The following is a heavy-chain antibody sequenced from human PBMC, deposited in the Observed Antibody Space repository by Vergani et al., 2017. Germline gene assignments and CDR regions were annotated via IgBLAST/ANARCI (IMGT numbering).Heavy chain of an antibody. Sequence: EVQLVESGGGLVQPGGSLRLSCAASGFTFSSYEMNWVRQAPGKGLEWVSYISSSGSTIYYADSVKGRFTISRDNAKNSLYLQMNSLRAEDTAVYYCASSPEKIPYDYVWGSYRYSPRGVDYWGQGTLVTVSS. D-gene: IGHD3-16*02. CDR1: GFTFSSYE. CDR3: ASSPEKIPYDYVWGSYRYSPRGVDY. V-gene: IGHV3-48*03. J-gene: IGHJ4*02. CDR2: ISSSGSTI.